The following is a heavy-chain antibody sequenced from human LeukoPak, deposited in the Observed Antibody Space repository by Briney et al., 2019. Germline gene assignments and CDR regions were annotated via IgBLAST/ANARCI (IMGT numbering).Heavy chain of an antibody. CDR1: GDSISGYY. V-gene: IGHV4-59*08. CDR2: IYYSGST. CDR3: ARGPPPDFDY. J-gene: IGHJ4*02. Sequence: SETLSLTCTVSGDSISGYYWSWIRQPPGKGLEWIGYIYYSGSTNYNPSLKSRVTISVDTSKNQFSLKLSSVTAADTAVYYCARGPPPDFDYWGRGTLVTVSS.